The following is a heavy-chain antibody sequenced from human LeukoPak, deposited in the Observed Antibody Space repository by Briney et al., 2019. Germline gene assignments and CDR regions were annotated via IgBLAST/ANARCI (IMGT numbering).Heavy chain of an antibody. J-gene: IGHJ4*02. D-gene: IGHD4-17*01. V-gene: IGHV3-7*04. CDR2: LNLDGSEK. CDR1: GFTFSRYW. CDR3: ARVPATVKADY. Sequence: GGSLRLSCAASGFTFSRYWMTWVRQAPGKGLEWVANLNLDGSEKYYVESVKGRFTISRDNAKNSLFLQMSTLRAEDTAVYYCARVPATVKADYWGQGTLVPVSS.